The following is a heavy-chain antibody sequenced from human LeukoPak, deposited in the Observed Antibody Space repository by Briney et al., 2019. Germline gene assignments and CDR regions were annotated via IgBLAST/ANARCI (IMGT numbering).Heavy chain of an antibody. D-gene: IGHD3-10*01. J-gene: IGHJ4*02. CDR2: IYDDNT. V-gene: IGHV3-23*01. CDR1: GFTVSAYA. Sequence: GGSLRLSCAASGFTVSAYAMTWVRQAPGKGLEWVSTIYDDNTYYADSVKGRFAISTDNSKNTLYLQMNSLRVEDTAVYFCAARKVRGVWFYLDYWGQGTLVTVSS. CDR3: AARKVRGVWFYLDY.